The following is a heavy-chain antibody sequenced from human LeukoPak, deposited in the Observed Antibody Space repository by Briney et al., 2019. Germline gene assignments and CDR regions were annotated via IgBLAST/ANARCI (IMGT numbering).Heavy chain of an antibody. V-gene: IGHV4-39*01. Sequence: SETLSLTCTVSGGSISSSSYYWGWIRQPPGKGLGWIGSIYYSGSTYYNPSLKSRVTISVDTSKNQFSLKLSSVTAADTAVYYCARHAVPRTLYDILTGCWFDPWAREPWSPSPQ. J-gene: IGHJ5*02. D-gene: IGHD3-9*01. CDR3: ARHAVPRTLYDILTGCWFDP. CDR2: IYYSGST. CDR1: GGSISSSSYY.